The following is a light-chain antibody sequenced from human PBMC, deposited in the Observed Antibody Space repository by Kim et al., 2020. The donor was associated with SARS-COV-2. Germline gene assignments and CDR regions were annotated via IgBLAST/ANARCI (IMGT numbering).Light chain of an antibody. J-gene: IGLJ1*01. V-gene: IGLV3-21*01. CDR3: QVWDTDTDDYV. CDR2: YDS. CDR1: NIGGQS. Sequence: APGQTDRITCGGNNIGGQSVHWYQQKPGQAPVLVIYYDSDRPSGIPERFSGSKAATTATLTISRVEAGDEADYYCQVWDTDTDDYVFGTGTKVTVL.